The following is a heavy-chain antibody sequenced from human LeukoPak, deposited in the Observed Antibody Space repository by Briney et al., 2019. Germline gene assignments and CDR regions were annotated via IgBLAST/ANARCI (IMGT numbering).Heavy chain of an antibody. D-gene: IGHD1-1*01. CDR2: IYYSGSP. CDR1: GGSISSSSYY. Sequence: SETLSLTCTVSGGSISSSSYYWGWIRQPPGKGLELIGYIYYSGSPTYNPSLKSRVTISVDTSKNQFSLQLSSVTAADTAVYYCAGDVMSTALDAFDVWGQGTVVTVSS. V-gene: IGHV4-61*05. J-gene: IGHJ3*01. CDR3: AGDVMSTALDAFDV.